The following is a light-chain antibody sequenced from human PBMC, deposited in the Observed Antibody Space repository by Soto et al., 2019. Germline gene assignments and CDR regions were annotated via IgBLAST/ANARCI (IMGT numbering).Light chain of an antibody. Sequence: QSALTQPASVSGSPGQSITISCTGTSSDVGNYKYVSWYQQHPGKAPKLMIYEVSNRPSGVSNRFSGSKSGNTASLTISGLQAEDETDYYCGAHAGSNTWVFGGGTKLTVL. CDR2: EVS. J-gene: IGLJ3*02. V-gene: IGLV2-14*01. CDR1: SSDVGNYKY. CDR3: GAHAGSNTWV.